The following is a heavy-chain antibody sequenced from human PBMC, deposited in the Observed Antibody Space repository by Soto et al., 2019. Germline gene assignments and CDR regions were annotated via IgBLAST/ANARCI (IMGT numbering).Heavy chain of an antibody. V-gene: IGHV1-18*01. D-gene: IGHD4-17*01. CDR3: ARDRVTTTDAFDM. CDR2: ISAYAGHT. CDR1: GYNFSSYG. J-gene: IGHJ3*02. Sequence: QLHLVQSGAEVKKPGASVKVSCKASGYNFSSYGINWVRQAPGQGLEWMGWISAYAGHTKSAENLQGRVTMTTDTSTNTAYMDLRSLRSDDTAVYYCARDRVTTTDAFDMWGQGTMVTVSS.